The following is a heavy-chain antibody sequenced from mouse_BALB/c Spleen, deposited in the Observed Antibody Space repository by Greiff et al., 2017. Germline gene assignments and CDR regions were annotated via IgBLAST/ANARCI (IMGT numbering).Heavy chain of an antibody. J-gene: IGHJ2*01. V-gene: IGHV1-77*01. Sequence: QVQLQQSGAELARPGASVKLSCKASGYTFTDYYINWVKQRTGQGLEWIGEIYPGSGNTYYNEKFKGKATLTADKSSSTAYMQLSSLTSEDSAVYFCARSEDGYPDYWGQGTTLTVSS. CDR3: ARSEDGYPDY. CDR1: GYTFTDYY. D-gene: IGHD2-3*01. CDR2: IYPGSGNT.